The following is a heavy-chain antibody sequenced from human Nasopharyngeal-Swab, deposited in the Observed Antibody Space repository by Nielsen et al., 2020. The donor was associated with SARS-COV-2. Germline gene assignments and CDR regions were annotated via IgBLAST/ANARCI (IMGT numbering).Heavy chain of an antibody. D-gene: IGHD3-10*01. CDR2: IYYSGST. CDR3: ARLLWFGELCWFDP. Sequence: GSLRLSCTVSGGSISSSSYYWGWIRQPPGKGLEWIGSIYYSGSTYYNPSLKSRVTISVDTSKNQFSLKLSSVTAAGTAVYYCARLLWFGELCWFDPWGQGTLVTVSS. CDR1: GGSISSSSYY. V-gene: IGHV4-39*01. J-gene: IGHJ5*02.